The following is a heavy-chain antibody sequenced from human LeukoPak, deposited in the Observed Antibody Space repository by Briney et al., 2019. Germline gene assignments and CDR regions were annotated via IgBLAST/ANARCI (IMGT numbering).Heavy chain of an antibody. Sequence: GGSLRLSCAASGFTFSGYYMSWIRQAPGKGLEWLSYISTSGSPMYYADSVKGRFTISRGNVKNSLYLQVNSLRAEDTAVYYCARYLAAAGNYWGQGTLVTVSS. J-gene: IGHJ4*02. CDR3: ARYLAAAGNY. V-gene: IGHV3-11*01. D-gene: IGHD6-13*01. CDR1: GFTFSGYY. CDR2: ISTSGSPM.